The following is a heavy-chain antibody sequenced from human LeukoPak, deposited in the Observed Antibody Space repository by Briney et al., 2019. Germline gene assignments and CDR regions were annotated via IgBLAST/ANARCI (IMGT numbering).Heavy chain of an antibody. D-gene: IGHD4-17*01. J-gene: IGHJ6*02. Sequence: SETLSLTCTVSGGSISSYYWSWIRQPPGKGLEWIGYIYYSGSTNYNPSLKSRVTISVDTSKNQFSLKLSSVTAADTAVYYCASGGGDRLTTVTKSYYYYYYGRDVWGQGTTVTVSS. V-gene: IGHV4-59*01. CDR2: IYYSGST. CDR1: GGSISSYY. CDR3: ASGGGDRLTTVTKSYYYYYYGRDV.